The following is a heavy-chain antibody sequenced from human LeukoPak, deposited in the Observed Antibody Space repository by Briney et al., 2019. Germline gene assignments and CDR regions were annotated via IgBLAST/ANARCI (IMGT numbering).Heavy chain of an antibody. J-gene: IGHJ2*01. CDR2: ISWNSGSI. V-gene: IGHV3-9*01. CDR3: AKGRRFGEFHWYFDL. CDR1: GFTFDDYA. D-gene: IGHD3-10*01. Sequence: PGGSLRLSCAASGFTFDDYAMHWVRQAPGKGLEWVSGISWNSGSIGYADSVKGRFTISRDNAKNSLYLQMNSLRAEDTALYYCAKGRRFGEFHWYFDLWGRGTLVTVSS.